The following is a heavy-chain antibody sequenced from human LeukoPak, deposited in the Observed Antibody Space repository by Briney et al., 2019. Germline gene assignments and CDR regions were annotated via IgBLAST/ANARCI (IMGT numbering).Heavy chain of an antibody. CDR3: ARTLWVTHPGY. Sequence: GGSLRLSCAASGFTFSSYAMSWVRQAPGKGMEWVSAISGSGGSTYYADSVKGRFTISRDNAKNSLYLQMNSLRAEDTAVYYCARTLWVTHPGYWGQGTLVTVSS. J-gene: IGHJ4*02. V-gene: IGHV3-23*01. D-gene: IGHD2-21*02. CDR1: GFTFSSYA. CDR2: ISGSGGST.